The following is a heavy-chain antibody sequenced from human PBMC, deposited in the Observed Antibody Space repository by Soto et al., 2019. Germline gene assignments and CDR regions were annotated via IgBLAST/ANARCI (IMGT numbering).Heavy chain of an antibody. Sequence: EVQLVETGGGLIQPGGSLRLSCAASGFTVSSNYMSWVRQAPGKGLEWVSVIYSGGSTYYADSVKGRFTISRDNSKKTLYLQMNSLRAEDTAVYYCARDGGREYYDSSGYYLGWGQGTLVTVSS. D-gene: IGHD3-22*01. CDR2: IYSGGST. V-gene: IGHV3-53*02. CDR3: ARDGGREYYDSSGYYLG. CDR1: GFTVSSNY. J-gene: IGHJ4*02.